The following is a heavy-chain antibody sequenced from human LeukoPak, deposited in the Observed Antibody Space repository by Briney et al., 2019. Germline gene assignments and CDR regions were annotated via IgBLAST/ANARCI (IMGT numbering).Heavy chain of an antibody. Sequence: PGGSLRLSCAASEFTFSTYSMNWVRQAPGKGLEWVSSISSGSTYIYYADSVKGRFTISRDNAKNSLYLQMNSLRAEDTAVYYCARRSGYNLAYFDYWGQGTLVTVSS. CDR2: ISSGSTYI. CDR1: EFTFSTYS. J-gene: IGHJ4*02. D-gene: IGHD5-24*01. CDR3: ARRSGYNLAYFDY. V-gene: IGHV3-21*01.